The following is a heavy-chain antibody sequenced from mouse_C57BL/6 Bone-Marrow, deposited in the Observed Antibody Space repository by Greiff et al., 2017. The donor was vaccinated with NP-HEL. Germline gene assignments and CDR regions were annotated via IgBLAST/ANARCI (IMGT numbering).Heavy chain of an antibody. CDR2: ISDGGSYT. J-gene: IGHJ3*01. CDR3: ARDGDYDAWFAY. D-gene: IGHD2-4*01. Sequence: EVQVVESGGGLVKPGGSLKLSCAASGFTFSSYAMSWVRQTPEKRLEWVATISDGGSYTYSPDNVKGRFAIYRDNAKNNLYLQMSHLKSEDTAMYYCARDGDYDAWFAYWGQGTLVTVSA. V-gene: IGHV5-4*01. CDR1: GFTFSSYA.